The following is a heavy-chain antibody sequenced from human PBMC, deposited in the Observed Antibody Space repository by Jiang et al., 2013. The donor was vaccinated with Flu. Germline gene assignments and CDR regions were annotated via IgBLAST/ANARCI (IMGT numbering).Heavy chain of an antibody. D-gene: IGHD2-8*01. J-gene: IGHJ4*02. Sequence: SLTCTVSGGSISSSSYYWGWIRQPPGKGLEWIGSIYYSGSTYYNPSLKSRVTISVDTSKNQFSLKLSSVTAADTAVYYCARGPGYCTNGVCSTMRGYYFDYWGQGTLVTVSS. V-gene: IGHV4-39*07. CDR3: ARGPGYCTNGVCSTMRGYYFDY. CDR1: GGSISSSSYY. CDR2: IYYSGST.